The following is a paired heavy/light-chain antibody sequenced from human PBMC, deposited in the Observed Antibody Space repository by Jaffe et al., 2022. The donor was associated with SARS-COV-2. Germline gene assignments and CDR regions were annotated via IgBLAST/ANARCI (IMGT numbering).Light chain of an antibody. CDR2: AAS. CDR1: QGISSL. Sequence: DIQMTQSPSSLSASVGDRVTITCRASQGISSLLAWYQQKPEKAPKSLIYAASSLQSGVPSRFSGSGSGTEFTLTISCLQPEDFATYYCQQYNSFPYTFGQGTKLQIK. V-gene: IGKV1D-16*01. J-gene: IGKJ2*01. CDR3: QQYNSFPYT.
Heavy chain of an antibody. V-gene: IGHV3-15*01. J-gene: IGHJ4*02. CDR2: VKSKTDGGTT. Sequence: EVQLVESGGGLVKPGGSLRVSCAASGFTFINAWMSWVRQAPGKGLEWVGRVKSKTDGGTTDYAAPVKGRFTISRDDSKNTLYLQLSSLETEDTAVYYCVTYSNSWYWGQGTLVTVSS. CDR1: GFTFINAW. D-gene: IGHD6-13*01. CDR3: VTYSNSWY.